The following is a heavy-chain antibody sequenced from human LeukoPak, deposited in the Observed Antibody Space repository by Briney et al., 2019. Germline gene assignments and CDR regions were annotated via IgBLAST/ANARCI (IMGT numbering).Heavy chain of an antibody. V-gene: IGHV4-39*01. CDR2: IYYSGST. D-gene: IGHD2-2*01. CDR3: ARPARYLYFFDY. J-gene: IGHJ4*02. CDR1: GGSISSSIYY. Sequence: HPSETLSLXCTVSGGSISSSIYYWGWIRQPPEKGPEWIGSIYYSGSTYYNPSLKSRVTISVDTSKNQFSLKLSSVTAADTAVYYCARPARYLYFFDYWGQGTLVTVSS.